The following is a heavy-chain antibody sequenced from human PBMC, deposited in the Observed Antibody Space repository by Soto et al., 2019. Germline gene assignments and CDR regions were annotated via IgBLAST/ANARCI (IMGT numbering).Heavy chain of an antibody. D-gene: IGHD4-17*01. Sequence: QLQLQESGPGLVKPSETLSLTCTVSGGSISSSSYYWGWIRQPPGKGLEWIGSIYYSGSTFYNPSLTXXVXILXDTSHNQFSLKLSSLTAADPAVSYCAPFYGDYVSYWGQGTLVTASS. V-gene: IGHV4-39*01. CDR3: APFYGDYVSY. CDR2: IYYSGST. CDR1: GGSISSSSYY. J-gene: IGHJ4*02.